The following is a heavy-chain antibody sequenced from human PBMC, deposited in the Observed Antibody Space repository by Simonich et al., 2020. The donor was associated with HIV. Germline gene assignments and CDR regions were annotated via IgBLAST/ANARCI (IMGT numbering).Heavy chain of an antibody. CDR3: ARHVAGADIDY. Sequence: QVQLQQWGAGLLKPAETLSLTCAVYGGSFSGYYWSLIRQPPGNRLEWIGEIKHSLTTKYNQSLKSRIAMSRDTSKNQSSLKLSSVTAADTAVYYCARHVAGADIDYWGQGTLVTVSS. V-gene: IGHV4-34*01. D-gene: IGHD2-15*01. J-gene: IGHJ4*02. CDR1: GGSFSGYY. CDR2: IKHSLTT.